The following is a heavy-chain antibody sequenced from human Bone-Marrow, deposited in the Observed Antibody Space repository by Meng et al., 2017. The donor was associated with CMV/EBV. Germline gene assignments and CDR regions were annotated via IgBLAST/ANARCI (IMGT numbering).Heavy chain of an antibody. Sequence: SETLSLTCTVSGGSISSYYWSWIRQPSGKGLEWIGYIYYSGSTNYNPSLKSRVTISVDTSKNQFSLKLSSVTAADTAVYYCARGIITIFGVVHDAFDIWGQGTMVTVSS. V-gene: IGHV4-59*01. CDR2: IYYSGST. CDR3: ARGIITIFGVVHDAFDI. CDR1: GGSISSYY. D-gene: IGHD3-3*01. J-gene: IGHJ3*02.